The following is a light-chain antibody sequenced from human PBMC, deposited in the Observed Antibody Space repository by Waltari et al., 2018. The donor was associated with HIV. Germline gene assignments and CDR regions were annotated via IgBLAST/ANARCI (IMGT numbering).Light chain of an antibody. CDR1: TSHADSFDY. Sequence: QSALTQPAYVSGSPGQSITIPCTGPTSHADSFDYVSWYQQHPGKVPTPIIYEVSFRASGVSNRFSASKSGNTTSLTISGLQAEDEAVYYCGSYTATNSMMFGGGTKLTVL. CDR3: GSYTATNSMM. J-gene: IGLJ3*02. CDR2: EVS. V-gene: IGLV2-14*01.